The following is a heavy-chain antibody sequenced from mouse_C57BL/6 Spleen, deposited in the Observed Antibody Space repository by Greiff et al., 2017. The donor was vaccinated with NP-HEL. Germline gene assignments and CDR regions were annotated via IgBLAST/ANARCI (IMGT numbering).Heavy chain of an antibody. CDR3: ARSKIGHYYGSRGPMDY. Sequence: EVQLQQSGPELVKPGASVKISCKASGYSFTGYYMNWVKQSPEKSLEWIGEINPSTGGTTYNQKFKAKATLTVDKSSSTAYMQLKSLTSEDSAVYYCARSKIGHYYGSRGPMDYWGQGTSVTVSS. V-gene: IGHV1-42*01. CDR2: INPSTGGT. CDR1: GYSFTGYY. J-gene: IGHJ4*01. D-gene: IGHD1-1*01.